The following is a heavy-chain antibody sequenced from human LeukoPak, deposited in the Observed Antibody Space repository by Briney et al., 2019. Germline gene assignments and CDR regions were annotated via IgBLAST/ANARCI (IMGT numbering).Heavy chain of an antibody. CDR2: IYPGDSDT. CDR1: GYSFTSYW. CDR3: ARVYYYGSGSYIWFDP. J-gene: IGHJ5*02. D-gene: IGHD3-10*01. V-gene: IGHV5-51*01. Sequence: GESLKISCKGSGYSFTSYWIGWVRQMPGKGLEWMGIIYPGDSDTRYSPSFQGQVTIPADKSISTAYLQWSSLKASDTAMYYCARVYYYGSGSYIWFDPWGQGTLVTVSS.